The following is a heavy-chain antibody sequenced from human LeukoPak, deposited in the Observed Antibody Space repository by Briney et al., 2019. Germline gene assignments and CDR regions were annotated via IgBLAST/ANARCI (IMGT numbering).Heavy chain of an antibody. D-gene: IGHD2-2*01. CDR3: ARARGYCSSTSCSLDFGY. Sequence: SETLSLTRTVSRGSISPYYWSWLRQPPGKGLEWIGYIYYSGSTNYNPSLKSRVTISVDTSKNQFSLRLSSVTAAATAVYYCARARGYCSSTSCSLDFGYWGQGTLVTVSS. CDR2: IYYSGST. V-gene: IGHV4-59*01. CDR1: RGSISPYY. J-gene: IGHJ4*02.